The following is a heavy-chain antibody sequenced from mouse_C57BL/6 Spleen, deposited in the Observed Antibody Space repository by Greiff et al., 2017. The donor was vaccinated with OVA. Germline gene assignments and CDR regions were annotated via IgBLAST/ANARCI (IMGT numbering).Heavy chain of an antibody. CDR2: VYPRDGST. J-gene: IGHJ3*01. CDR3: ARPHYYGSSGAFAY. D-gene: IGHD1-1*01. CDR1: GYTFTSYD. V-gene: IGHV1-85*01. Sequence: VQLQQSGPELVKPGASVKLSCKASGYTFTSYDINWVKPRPGQGLEWIGWVYPRDGSTKYNEKFKGKATLTVDTSSSTAYMELHSLTSEDSAVYFCARPHYYGSSGAFAYWGQGTLVTVSA.